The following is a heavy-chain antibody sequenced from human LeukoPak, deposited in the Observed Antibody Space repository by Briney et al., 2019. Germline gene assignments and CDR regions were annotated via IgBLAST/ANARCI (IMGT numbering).Heavy chain of an antibody. CDR3: ASVSTSIAARSRYFDY. D-gene: IGHD6-6*01. Sequence: AASVKVSCKASGGTFSSYAISWVRQAPGQGLEWMGGIIPIFGTANYAQKFQGRVTITADESTSPAYMELSSLRSEDTAVYYCASVSTSIAARSRYFDYWGQGTLVTVSS. J-gene: IGHJ4*02. V-gene: IGHV1-69*13. CDR2: IIPIFGTA. CDR1: GGTFSSYA.